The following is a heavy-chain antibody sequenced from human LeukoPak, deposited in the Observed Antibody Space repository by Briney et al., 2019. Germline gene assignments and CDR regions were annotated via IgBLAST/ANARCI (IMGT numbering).Heavy chain of an antibody. V-gene: IGHV4-39*01. CDR1: GGSISSSSYY. D-gene: IGHD3-3*01. CDR2: IYYSGST. J-gene: IGHJ3*02. CDR3: ARQIIGFLEWLPDAFDI. Sequence: SETLSLTCTVSGGSISSSSYYWGWIRQPPGKGLEWIGSIYYSGSTYYNPSLKSRVTISVDTSKNQFSLKLSSVTAADTAVYYCARQIIGFLEWLPDAFDIWGQGTMVTVSS.